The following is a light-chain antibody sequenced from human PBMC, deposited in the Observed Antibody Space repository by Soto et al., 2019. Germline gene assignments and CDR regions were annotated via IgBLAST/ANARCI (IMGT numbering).Light chain of an antibody. Sequence: VLTQSPGTLSLSPGERATLSCRASQTVSDNSLAWYQQKVGRAPRALIYGASNRATGIPARFSGSGSETDFTLTISSLEPEDSAVYFCQQRARWVTFGQGTRLEIK. J-gene: IGKJ5*01. CDR2: GAS. CDR1: QTVSDNS. V-gene: IGKV3-11*01. CDR3: QQRARWVT.